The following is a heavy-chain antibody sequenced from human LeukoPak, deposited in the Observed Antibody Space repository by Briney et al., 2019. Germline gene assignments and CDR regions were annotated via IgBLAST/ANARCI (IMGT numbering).Heavy chain of an antibody. V-gene: IGHV1-8*01. D-gene: IGHD3-3*01. J-gene: IGHJ4*02. CDR3: ARGRRDEAVLEWLLSH. Sequence: ASVKVSCKASGYTFTSYDINWVRQATGQGLEWMGWMNPNSGNTDYAQKFQGRITLTRNTSISTAYMELSSLTSEDTAVYYCARGRRDEAVLEWLLSHWGQGTLVTVSS. CDR1: GYTFTSYD. CDR2: MNPNSGNT.